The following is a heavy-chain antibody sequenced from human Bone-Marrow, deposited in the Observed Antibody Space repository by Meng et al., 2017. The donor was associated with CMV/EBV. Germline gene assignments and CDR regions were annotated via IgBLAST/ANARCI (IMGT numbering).Heavy chain of an antibody. V-gene: IGHV3-74*01. CDR3: ARDSPLVRGAPDY. D-gene: IGHD3-10*01. Sequence: GSLRLSCAASGFTFSSYWMHWVRQAPGKGLVWVSHINSDGSSTSYADSVKGRFTISRDNAKDTLYLQMNSLRAEDTAVYYCARDSPLVRGAPDYWGQGTLVTVSS. J-gene: IGHJ4*02. CDR2: INSDGSST. CDR1: GFTFSSYW.